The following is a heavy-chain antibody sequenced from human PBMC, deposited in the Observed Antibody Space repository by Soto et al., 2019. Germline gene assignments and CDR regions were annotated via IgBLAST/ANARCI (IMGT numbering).Heavy chain of an antibody. D-gene: IGHD6-19*01. CDR3: VRDQGTVAPSYFDS. V-gene: IGHV4-34*01. CDR1: GGSFSGYY. Sequence: SSPLSLTCAFSGGSFSGYYWSWIRQPPGKGLEWIGEINHSGSTNYNPSLKSRVTISVDTSKNQFSLKLSSVTAADTALYYCVRDQGTVAPSYFDSWGRGILVTVSS. CDR2: INHSGST. J-gene: IGHJ4*02.